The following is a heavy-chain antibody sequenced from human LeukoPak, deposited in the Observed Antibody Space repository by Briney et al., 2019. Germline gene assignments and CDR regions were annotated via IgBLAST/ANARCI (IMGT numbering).Heavy chain of an antibody. Sequence: ASVKVSCKASGYTFTSYYMHWVRQAPGQGLEWMGIINPSGGSTSYAQKFQGRVTMTRDTSTSTVYMELSSLRSEDTAVYYCARALDTAMAAYGMDVWGQGTTVTVSS. D-gene: IGHD5-18*01. J-gene: IGHJ6*02. CDR2: INPSGGST. CDR1: GYTFTSYY. CDR3: ARALDTAMAAYGMDV. V-gene: IGHV1-46*01.